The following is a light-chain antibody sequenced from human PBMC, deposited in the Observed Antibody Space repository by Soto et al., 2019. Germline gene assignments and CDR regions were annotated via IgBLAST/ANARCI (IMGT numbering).Light chain of an antibody. CDR2: GAS. Sequence: IVMTQSPATLSVSAGERATLSCRASQSVSSNLAWYQQKPGQAPRLLIYGASMRATGIPARFSGSGSGTEFTLTISSLQSEDFALYYCQQYNNWWTFGQGTKVEIK. CDR3: QQYNNWWT. CDR1: QSVSSN. V-gene: IGKV3-15*01. J-gene: IGKJ1*01.